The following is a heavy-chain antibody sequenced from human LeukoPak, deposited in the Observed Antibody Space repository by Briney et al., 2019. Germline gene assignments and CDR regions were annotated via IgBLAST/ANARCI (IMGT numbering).Heavy chain of an antibody. D-gene: IGHD5-18*01. CDR1: GGSFSGYY. J-gene: IGHJ4*02. Sequence: SETLSLTCAVYGGSFSGYYWSWIRQPPGKGLEWIGEINHSGSTNYNPSLKSRVTISVDTSKNQFSLKLSSVTAADTAVYYCARGRYSYGSRLVYYFDYWGQGTLVTVSS. V-gene: IGHV4-34*01. CDR3: ARGRYSYGSRLVYYFDY. CDR2: INHSGST.